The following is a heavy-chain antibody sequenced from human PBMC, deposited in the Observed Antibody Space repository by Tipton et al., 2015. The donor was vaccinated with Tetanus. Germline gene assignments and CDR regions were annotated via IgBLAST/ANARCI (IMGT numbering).Heavy chain of an antibody. CDR3: ARDFPDYYDSSGYYQYYYYGMDV. CDR1: GYTFTSYG. V-gene: IGHV1-69*06. D-gene: IGHD3-22*01. J-gene: IGHJ6*02. Sequence: QLVQSGAEVKKPGASVKVSCKASGYTFTSYGISWVRQAPGQGLEWMGGIIPIFGTANYAQKFQGRVTMTRDTSTSTVYMELSSLRSEDTAVYYCARDFPDYYDSSGYYQYYYYGMDVWGQGTTVTVSS. CDR2: IIPIFGTA.